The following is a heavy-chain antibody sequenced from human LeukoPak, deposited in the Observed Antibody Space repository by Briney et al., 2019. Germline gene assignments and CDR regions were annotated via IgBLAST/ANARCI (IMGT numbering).Heavy chain of an antibody. CDR1: GFTFSSYA. CDR2: ISGSGGST. CDR3: AKGITMVRGVIPDYFDY. D-gene: IGHD3-10*01. J-gene: IGHJ4*02. Sequence: GGSLRLSCAASGFTFSSYAMSWVRQAPGKGLEWVSAISGSGGSTYYADSVKGWFTISRDNSKNTMYLQMNSLRAEDTAVYYCAKGITMVRGVIPDYFDYWGQGTLVTVSS. V-gene: IGHV3-23*01.